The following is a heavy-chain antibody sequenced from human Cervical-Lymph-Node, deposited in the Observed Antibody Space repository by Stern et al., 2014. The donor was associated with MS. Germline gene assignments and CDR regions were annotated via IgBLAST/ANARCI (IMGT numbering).Heavy chain of an antibody. V-gene: IGHV1-58*01. J-gene: IGHJ6*02. CDR1: GFTFTSSA. CDR2: IVVGSGNT. Sequence: QMQLVQSGPEVKKPGTSVKVSCKASGFTFTSSAVQWVRQARGQRLEGLGWIVVGSGNTNYAQKFQERVTITRDMSTSTAYMELSSLRSEDTAVYYCAAGNITGTTPGMDVWGQGTTVTVSS. CDR3: AAGNITGTTPGMDV. D-gene: IGHD1-7*01.